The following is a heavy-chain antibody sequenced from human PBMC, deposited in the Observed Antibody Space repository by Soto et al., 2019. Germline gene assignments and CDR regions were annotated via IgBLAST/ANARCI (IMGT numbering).Heavy chain of an antibody. CDR3: AGTRDVAFDI. CDR2: ISSSSSYI. J-gene: IGHJ3*02. CDR1: GFTFSSYS. Sequence: EVQLVESGGGLVKPGGSLRLSCAASGFTFSSYSMNWVRQAPGKGLEWVSSISSSSSYIYYADSVKGRFTISRDNAKNSLYLQMNSLIAEDTAVYYCAGTRDVAFDIWGQGTMVTVSS. V-gene: IGHV3-21*01.